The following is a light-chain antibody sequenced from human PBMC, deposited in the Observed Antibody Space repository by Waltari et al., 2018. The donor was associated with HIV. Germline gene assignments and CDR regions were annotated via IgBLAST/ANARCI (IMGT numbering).Light chain of an antibody. Sequence: QSALTQPASVSGSPGQSITISCTGSSSDVGPYSLVSWYQPHPGKAPKLMIYEGNKRPSGVSNRFSGSKSGNTASLTISGLQAEDEADYYCSSYTSFSTVLFGGGTKLTVL. CDR3: SSYTSFSTVL. CDR2: EGN. J-gene: IGLJ2*01. CDR1: SSDVGPYSL. V-gene: IGLV2-23*03.